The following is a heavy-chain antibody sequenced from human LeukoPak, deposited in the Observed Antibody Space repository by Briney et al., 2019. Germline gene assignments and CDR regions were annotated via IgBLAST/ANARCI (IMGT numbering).Heavy chain of an antibody. V-gene: IGHV3-23*01. CDR2: ISGSGGNT. Sequence: PGGSLRLSCAASGFTFSSYAMTWVSQAPGKGLEWVSGISGSGGNTYYTDSVRGRLSISRDNSKNTLYLQVNSLRAEDTAVYYCAKGRTEGGTLALDYWGQGTLVTVSS. J-gene: IGHJ4*02. CDR1: GFTFSSYA. D-gene: IGHD6-19*01. CDR3: AKGRTEGGTLALDY.